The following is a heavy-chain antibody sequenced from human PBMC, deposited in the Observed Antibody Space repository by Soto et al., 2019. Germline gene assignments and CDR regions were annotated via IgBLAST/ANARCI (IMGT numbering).Heavy chain of an antibody. CDR1: GYTFTSYA. V-gene: IGHV1-3*01. J-gene: IGHJ4*02. CDR3: ARVSRDSSRYYIHY. CDR2: ISAGNGNT. Sequence: GASVKVSCKASGYTFTSYAMHWVRQAPGQRLEWMGWISAGNGNTKYSQKFQGRVTITRDTSASTAYMELSSLRSEDTAVYYCARVSRDSSRYYIHYWGQGSLVIVSS. D-gene: IGHD3-22*01.